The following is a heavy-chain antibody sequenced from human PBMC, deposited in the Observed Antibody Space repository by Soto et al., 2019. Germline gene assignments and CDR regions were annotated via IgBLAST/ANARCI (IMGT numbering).Heavy chain of an antibody. CDR3: AKDLRNDAGGLDY. D-gene: IGHD1-1*01. CDR1: GFTFSSYG. J-gene: IGHJ4*02. Sequence: QVQLVESGGGVVQPGRSLRLSCAASGFTFSSYGMHWVRQAPGKGLEWVAVISYDGSNKYYADSVKGRFTISRDNSKNTLYLQMNSLRAEDTAVYYCAKDLRNDAGGLDYWGQGTLVTVSS. CDR2: ISYDGSNK. V-gene: IGHV3-30*18.